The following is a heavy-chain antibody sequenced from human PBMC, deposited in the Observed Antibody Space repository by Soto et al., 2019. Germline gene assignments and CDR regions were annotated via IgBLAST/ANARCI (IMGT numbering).Heavy chain of an antibody. CDR1: GFTFSSYG. D-gene: IGHD3-22*01. CDR3: ARGYYDSSRHPYYYGMDV. J-gene: IGHJ6*02. V-gene: IGHV3-33*01. Sequence: GGSLRLSCAASGFTFSSYGMHWVRQAPGKGLEWVAVIWYDGSNKYYADSVKGRFTISRDNSKNTLYLQMNSLRAEDTAVYYCARGYYDSSRHPYYYGMDVWGQGTTVTVSS. CDR2: IWYDGSNK.